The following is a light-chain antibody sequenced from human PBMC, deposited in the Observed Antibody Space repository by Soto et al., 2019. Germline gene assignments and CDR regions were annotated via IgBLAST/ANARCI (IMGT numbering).Light chain of an antibody. CDR3: QQYESYSPWT. V-gene: IGKV1-5*01. Sequence: DIQITQSPSALSASVGDRVTITCRASQSISSWLAWYQQKPGKAPKLLVYDASTLQSGVPSRFSGSGSGTEFTLTISNLQPDDFATYYCQQYESYSPWTFGQGTKVDIK. CDR1: QSISSW. J-gene: IGKJ1*01. CDR2: DAS.